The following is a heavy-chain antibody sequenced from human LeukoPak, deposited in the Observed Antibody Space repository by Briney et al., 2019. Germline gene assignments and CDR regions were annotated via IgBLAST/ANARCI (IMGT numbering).Heavy chain of an antibody. CDR2: IFTSGGT. V-gene: IGHV4-4*07. CDR1: GGSISSYY. Sequence: SETLSLTCTVSGGSISSYYWSWIRQPAGKGLEWIGHIFTSGGTNYNPSLKSRVTMSVDTSKNLLSLKLSSVTAADTAVYYCASLYCANGACHSFDHWGQGALVTVSP. CDR3: ASLYCANGACHSFDH. D-gene: IGHD2-8*01. J-gene: IGHJ4*02.